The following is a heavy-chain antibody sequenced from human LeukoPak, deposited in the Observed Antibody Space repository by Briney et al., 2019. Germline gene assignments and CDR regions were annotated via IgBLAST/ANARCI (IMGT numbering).Heavy chain of an antibody. CDR1: GFTFSSYA. Sequence: GGSLRLSCAASGFTFSSYAMRWVRQAPGKGLEWVSAISGSGGSTYYADSVKGRFTISRDNSKNTLYLQMNSLRAEDTAVYYCSGGNYYDSSGYYWGQGTLVTVSS. J-gene: IGHJ4*02. D-gene: IGHD3-22*01. V-gene: IGHV3-23*01. CDR2: ISGSGGST. CDR3: SGGNYYDSSGYY.